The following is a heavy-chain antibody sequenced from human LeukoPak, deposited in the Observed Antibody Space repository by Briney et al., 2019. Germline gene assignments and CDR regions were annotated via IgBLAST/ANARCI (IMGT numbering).Heavy chain of an antibody. Sequence: SETLSLTCTVSGGSISSSSYYWGWIRQPPGKGLEWIGYIYYSGSTNFNPSLKSRVTISVDTSKNQFSLRLSSVTAADTAVYYCAREDPQTTVPEGLDVWGQGTTVTASS. CDR3: AREDPQTTVPEGLDV. J-gene: IGHJ6*02. CDR2: IYYSGST. CDR1: GGSISSSSYY. D-gene: IGHD4-17*01. V-gene: IGHV4-61*01.